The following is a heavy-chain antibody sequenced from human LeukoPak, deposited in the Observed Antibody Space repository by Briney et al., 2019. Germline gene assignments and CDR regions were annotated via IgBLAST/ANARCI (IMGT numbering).Heavy chain of an antibody. CDR2: INHSGST. CDR3: ARDVWKDGAVDV. CDR1: GGSFSGYY. J-gene: IGHJ6*04. V-gene: IGHV4-34*01. Sequence: SETLSLTCAVYGGSFSGYYWSWIRQPPGKGLEWIGEINHSGSTNYNPSLKSRVTISVDTSKNQFSLKLSSVTAADTAVYYCARDVWKDGAVDVWGKGTTVTVSS. D-gene: IGHD3-16*01.